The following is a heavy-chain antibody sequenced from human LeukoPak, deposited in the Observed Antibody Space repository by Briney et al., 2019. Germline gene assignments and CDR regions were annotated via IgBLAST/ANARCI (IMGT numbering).Heavy chain of an antibody. V-gene: IGHV4-34*01. CDR3: ASAATSGTYNSDS. Sequence: PSETLSLTCAVYGGSFSDYYWSWIRQPPGKGLEWIGEINHSGSTNYKPSLKSRVTISVDTSKNQFSLRLTSVTAADTAVYYCASAATSGTYNSDSWGQGTLVTVSS. D-gene: IGHD1-26*01. CDR1: GGSFSDYY. J-gene: IGHJ4*02. CDR2: INHSGST.